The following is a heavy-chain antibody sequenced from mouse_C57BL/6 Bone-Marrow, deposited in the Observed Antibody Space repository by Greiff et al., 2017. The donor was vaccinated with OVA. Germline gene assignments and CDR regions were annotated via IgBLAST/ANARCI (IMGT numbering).Heavy chain of an antibody. CDR3: AKSGITTGYFDV. Sequence: QVQLQQPGAELVKPGASVKVSCKASGYTFTSYWMHWVKQRPGQGLEWIGKIHPSDSDPNYNQKFKGQATLTVDKSSSTAYMQLSSLTSEDSAVYYCAKSGITTGYFDVWGTGTTVTVSS. CDR1: GYTFTSYW. V-gene: IGHV1-74*01. D-gene: IGHD2-4*01. J-gene: IGHJ1*03. CDR2: IHPSDSDP.